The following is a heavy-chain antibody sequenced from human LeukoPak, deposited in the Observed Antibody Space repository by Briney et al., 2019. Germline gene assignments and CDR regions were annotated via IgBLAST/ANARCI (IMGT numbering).Heavy chain of an antibody. Sequence: GASVKVSCKASGYTFTSYTMHWVRQAPGQRLEWMGWINVDKGNTKYSQKFQDRVIISWDTSASTAYMELSSLRSEDTAVYYCARGYVDTAMDYWGQGTLVTVSS. D-gene: IGHD5-18*01. CDR3: ARGYVDTAMDY. J-gene: IGHJ4*02. CDR1: GYTFTSYT. CDR2: INVDKGNT. V-gene: IGHV1-3*01.